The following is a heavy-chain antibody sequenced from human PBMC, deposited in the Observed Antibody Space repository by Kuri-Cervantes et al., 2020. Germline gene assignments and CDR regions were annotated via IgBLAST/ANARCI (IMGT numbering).Heavy chain of an antibody. V-gene: IGHV3-7*01. CDR2: IKQDGSEK. CDR1: GFTFSSYW. CDR3: ARYSSSWYGHYYYYYMDV. Sequence: GGSLRLSCAASGFTFSSYWMSWVRQAPGKGLEWVANIKQDGSEKYYVDSVKGRFTISRDNAKNSLYLQMNSLRAEDTAVYYCARYSSSWYGHYYYYYMDVWGKGTTVTVSS. D-gene: IGHD6-13*01. J-gene: IGHJ6*03.